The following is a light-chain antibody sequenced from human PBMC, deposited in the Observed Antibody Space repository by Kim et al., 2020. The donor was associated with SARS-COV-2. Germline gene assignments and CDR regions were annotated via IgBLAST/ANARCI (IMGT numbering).Light chain of an antibody. Sequence: VAPRETATLSSGASQSVSSTVCWYQQHPGHAPMLLICAASTRATGIPGRFCSSVAAKVFTLTISILQAEDFAVYYWQQYNSWPLTFGGGTKVDIK. J-gene: IGKJ4*01. CDR1: QSVSST. CDR2: AAS. V-gene: IGKV3-15*01. CDR3: QQYNSWPLT.